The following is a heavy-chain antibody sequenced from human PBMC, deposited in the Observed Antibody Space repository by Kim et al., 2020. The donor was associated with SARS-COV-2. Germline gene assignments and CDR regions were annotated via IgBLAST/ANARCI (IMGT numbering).Heavy chain of an antibody. CDR2: NK. D-gene: IGHD6-13*01. Sequence: NKSYADSVTVRFPISRDNSKNTLYLQMNSLRAEDTDVYYCAREDSSWFDYWGQGTLVTVSS. V-gene: IGHV3-33*01. J-gene: IGHJ4*02. CDR3: AREDSSWFDY.